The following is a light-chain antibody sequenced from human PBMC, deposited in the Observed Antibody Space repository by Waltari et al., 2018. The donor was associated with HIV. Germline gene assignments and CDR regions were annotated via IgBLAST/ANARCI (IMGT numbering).Light chain of an antibody. V-gene: IGLV3-1*01. CDR3: QAWDSSTVV. CDR2: QDN. J-gene: IGLJ1*01. Sequence: SYELTQPPSVSVSPGQTASFSCSGNKLGDKYVSWYQQKPGQSPVTVIYQDNRRPSGIPERFSGSNLGDTGTLTISGTQLVDEADYYGQAWDSSTVVFGPGTKVTVL. CDR1: KLGDKY.